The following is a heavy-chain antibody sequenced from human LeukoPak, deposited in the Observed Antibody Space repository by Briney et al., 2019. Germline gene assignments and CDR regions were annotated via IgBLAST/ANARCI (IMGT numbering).Heavy chain of an antibody. Sequence: PGGSLRLSCVGSGFTFSSSWMSWVRQAPGKGPEWVANIKEDGSEKYYVASVKGRFTISRDNAKNSLYLQMNSLRAEDTAVYYCARSNGWHGGLDAFDIWGQGTMVTVSS. D-gene: IGHD6-19*01. CDR1: GFTFSSSW. J-gene: IGHJ3*02. CDR2: IKEDGSEK. V-gene: IGHV3-7*01. CDR3: ARSNGWHGGLDAFDI.